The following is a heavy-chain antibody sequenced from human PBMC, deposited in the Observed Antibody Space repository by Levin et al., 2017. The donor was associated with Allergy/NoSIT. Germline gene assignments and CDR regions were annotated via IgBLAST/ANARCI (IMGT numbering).Heavy chain of an antibody. V-gene: IGHV1-2*02. D-gene: IGHD6-19*01. Sequence: PPASVKVSCRASGYTFTGYYIHWVRQAPGQGLEWMGWVDCNSAATNYAQKFQGRVTMTRDTSISTAYMELSSLRSDDTAVYYCALPNNPYHNGWGVFDYWGQGTLVPVSS. CDR3: ALPNNPYHNGWGVFDY. CDR2: VDCNSAAT. CDR1: GYTFTGYY. J-gene: IGHJ4*02.